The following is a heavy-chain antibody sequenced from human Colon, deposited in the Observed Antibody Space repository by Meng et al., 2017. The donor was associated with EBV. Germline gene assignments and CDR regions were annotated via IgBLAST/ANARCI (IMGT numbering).Heavy chain of an antibody. Sequence: QVQVQESGPGLVEPSGTLSLTCAVSGASISSNNWWSWVRQPPGKGLEWIGEIYHGGNTNYNPSLKSRVTISVDRSNDQFSLSLSSVTAADTAVYYCARGNAYNAPSFDYWGQGTLVTASS. CDR2: IYHGGNT. CDR3: ARGNAYNAPSFDY. CDR1: GASISSNNW. J-gene: IGHJ4*02. D-gene: IGHD5-24*01. V-gene: IGHV4-4*02.